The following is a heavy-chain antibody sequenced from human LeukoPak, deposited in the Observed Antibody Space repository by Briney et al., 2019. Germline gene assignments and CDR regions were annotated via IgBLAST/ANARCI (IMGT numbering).Heavy chain of an antibody. J-gene: IGHJ4*02. Sequence: ASVKVSCKVSGYTLTELSMHWVRQAPGKGLEWMGGFDPEDGETIYAQKFQGRVTMTEDTSTDTAYMELSSLRSADTAVYYCATDSHTYYYDSSGYPLDYWGQGTLVTVSS. CDR1: GYTLTELS. CDR2: FDPEDGET. D-gene: IGHD3-22*01. CDR3: ATDSHTYYYDSSGYPLDY. V-gene: IGHV1-24*01.